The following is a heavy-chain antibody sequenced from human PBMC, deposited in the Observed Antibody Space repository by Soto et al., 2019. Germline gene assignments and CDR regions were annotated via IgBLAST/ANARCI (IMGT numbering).Heavy chain of an antibody. D-gene: IGHD4-17*01. Sequence: SVKVSCKASGGTFSSYAISWVRQAPGQGLEWMGGIIPIFGTANYAQKFQGRVTITADESTSTAYMELSSLRSEDTAVYYCARVEPATTPNDTWCQGTLLTVSS. CDR1: GGTFSSYA. CDR2: IIPIFGTA. V-gene: IGHV1-69*13. J-gene: IGHJ5*02. CDR3: ARVEPATTPNDT.